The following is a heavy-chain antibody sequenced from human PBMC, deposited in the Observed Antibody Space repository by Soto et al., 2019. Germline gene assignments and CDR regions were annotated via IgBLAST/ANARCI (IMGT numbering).Heavy chain of an antibody. CDR2: VSGDGTTT. J-gene: IGHJ4*02. V-gene: IGHV3-23*01. D-gene: IGHD3-22*01. CDR1: GFTFSTYG. Sequence: EVQLLESGGGLVQPGGSLRLSCTASGFTFSTYGMSCVRQAPGKGLEGVSSVSGDGTTTYYIDSVKGRFTITRDNSRNTLSLQMNSLRTEDTAVYYCAKDITFDSSAYNYWGQGILVTVSS. CDR3: AKDITFDSSAYNY.